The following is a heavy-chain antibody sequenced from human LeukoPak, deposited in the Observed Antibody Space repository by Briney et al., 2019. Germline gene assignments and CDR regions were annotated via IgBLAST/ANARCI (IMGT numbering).Heavy chain of an antibody. Sequence: GGSLRLSCAASGFTFSSYWMHWVRQAPGKGLVWVSRINSDGSSTSYADSVKGRLTISRDNAKNTLYLQMNSLRAEDTAVYYCARPRYYYYMDVWGKGTTVTVSS. CDR3: ARPRYYYYMDV. V-gene: IGHV3-74*01. CDR2: INSDGSST. J-gene: IGHJ6*03. CDR1: GFTFSSYW.